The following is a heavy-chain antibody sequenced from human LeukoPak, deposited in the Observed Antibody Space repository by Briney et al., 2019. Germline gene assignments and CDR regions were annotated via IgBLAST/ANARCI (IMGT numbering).Heavy chain of an antibody. V-gene: IGHV3-7*01. CDR3: ARDLYRIVVVPHYFDY. CDR1: GFTFSTYW. CDR2: IKPDGSQI. D-gene: IGHD3-22*01. Sequence: GGSLRLSCAASGFTFSTYWMTWVRQAPGKGLEWVANIKPDGSQIYYVDSVKGRFTISRDNAKNSLYLQMNSLRAEDTAVYYCARDLYRIVVVPHYFDYWGQGTLVTVSS. J-gene: IGHJ4*02.